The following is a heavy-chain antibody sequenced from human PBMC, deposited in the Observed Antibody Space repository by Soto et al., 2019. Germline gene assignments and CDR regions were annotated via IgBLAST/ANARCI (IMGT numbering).Heavy chain of an antibody. V-gene: IGHV3-23*01. CDR3: AKSLWDYGDPNDAFDI. CDR1: GFTFSSYA. CDR2: ISGSGGST. J-gene: IGHJ3*02. Sequence: ESGGGLVQPGGSLRLSCAASGFTFSSYAMSWVRQAPGKGLEWVSAISGSGGSTYYADSVKGRFTISRDNSKNTLYLQMNSLRAEDTAVYYCAKSLWDYGDPNDAFDIWGQGTMVTVSS. D-gene: IGHD4-17*01.